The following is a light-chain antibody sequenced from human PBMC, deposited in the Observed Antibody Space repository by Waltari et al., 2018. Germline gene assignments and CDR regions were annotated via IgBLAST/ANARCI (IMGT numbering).Light chain of an antibody. J-gene: IGKJ4*01. V-gene: IGKV3-15*01. Sequence: VLLTQSPASLSVSPGDTVILSCRASQSVRTNLAWYQQKAGQAPRTLIYGASTRASGVPSRFSSSGSETDFTLIISSLQSEDAAVYFCQQYYVWPPITFGGGTKLEI. CDR3: QQYYVWPPIT. CDR2: GAS. CDR1: QSVRTN.